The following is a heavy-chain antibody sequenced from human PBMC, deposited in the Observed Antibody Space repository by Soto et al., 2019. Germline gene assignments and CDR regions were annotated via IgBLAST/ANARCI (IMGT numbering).Heavy chain of an antibody. J-gene: IGHJ6*02. D-gene: IGHD3-3*01. V-gene: IGHV3-23*01. Sequence: GGSLRLSCAASGFTFSSYAMSWVRQAPGKGLEWVSAISGSGGSTYYADSVKGRFTISRDNSKNTLYLQMNSLRAEDTAVYYCAKDRTIFGVVNSMDVWGQGTTVTVSS. CDR2: ISGSGGST. CDR3: AKDRTIFGVVNSMDV. CDR1: GFTFSSYA.